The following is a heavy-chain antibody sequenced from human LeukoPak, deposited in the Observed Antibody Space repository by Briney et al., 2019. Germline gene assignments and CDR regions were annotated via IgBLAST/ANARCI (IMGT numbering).Heavy chain of an antibody. Sequence: SETLSLTCAVYGGSFSGYYWSWIRQPPGEGLEWIGEINHSGSTNYNPSLKSRVTISVDTSKNQFSLKLSSVTAADTAVYYCASLGNRTFVDYWGQGTLVTVSS. V-gene: IGHV4-34*01. CDR1: GGSFSGYY. J-gene: IGHJ4*02. D-gene: IGHD1-26*01. CDR2: INHSGST. CDR3: ASLGNRTFVDY.